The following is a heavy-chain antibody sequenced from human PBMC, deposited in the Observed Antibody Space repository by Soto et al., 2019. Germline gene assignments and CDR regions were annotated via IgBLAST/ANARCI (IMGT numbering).Heavy chain of an antibody. CDR3: ALEGFGEPPYYYGMDV. V-gene: IGHV6-1*01. J-gene: IGHJ6*02. CDR2: TYYRSKWYN. Sequence: QSQTLSLTCAISGDSVSSNSAAWNWIRQSPSRGLEWLGRTYYRSKWYNDYAVSVKSRITINPDTSKNQFSLQLNSVTPEDTAVYYCALEGFGEPPYYYGMDVWGQGTTVTVSS. D-gene: IGHD3-10*01. CDR1: GDSVSSNSAA.